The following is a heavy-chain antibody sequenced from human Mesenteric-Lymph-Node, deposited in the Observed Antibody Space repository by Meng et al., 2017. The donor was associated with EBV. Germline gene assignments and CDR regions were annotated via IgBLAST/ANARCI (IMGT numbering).Heavy chain of an antibody. CDR2: ISAYNGNT. CDR1: GYHFTGYG. Sequence: GHLVESGGEGKKPGASVKVSCKSSGYHFTGYGISWVRQAPGQGLEWMGWISAYNGNTKFAQKVQGRITMTTDTSTTTAYMELRSLRSDDTAVYYCARDGYSGYDRIDYWGQGTLVTVSS. CDR3: ARDGYSGYDRIDY. J-gene: IGHJ4*02. D-gene: IGHD5-12*01. V-gene: IGHV1-18*04.